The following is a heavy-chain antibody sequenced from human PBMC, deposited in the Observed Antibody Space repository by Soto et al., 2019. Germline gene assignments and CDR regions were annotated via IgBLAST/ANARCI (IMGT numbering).Heavy chain of an antibody. Sequence: EVQLEESGGGLVKPGGSLKLSCAASGFTFSTHTMNWVRQVPGKGLEWVSSIGISGYTFYADSVKGRFTISRDNAKNSLSLQMNTLIAEDPAVYYCARVPNNIVLVHTALSYFDNWGQGTLVTVAS. J-gene: IGHJ4*02. CDR2: IGISGYT. V-gene: IGHV3-21*01. CDR3: ARVPNNIVLVHTALSYFDN. CDR1: GFTFSTHT. D-gene: IGHD2-15*01.